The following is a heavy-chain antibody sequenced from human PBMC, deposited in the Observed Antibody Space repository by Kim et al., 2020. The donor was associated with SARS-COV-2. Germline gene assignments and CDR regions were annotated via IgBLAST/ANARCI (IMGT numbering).Heavy chain of an antibody. Sequence: ASVKVSCKASGYTFTSYGISWVRQAPGQGLEWMGWISAYNGNTNYAQKLQGRVTMTTDTSTSTAYMELRSLRSDDTAVYYCAIHRITIFGVVKEFDYWGQGTLVTVSS. CDR3: AIHRITIFGVVKEFDY. J-gene: IGHJ4*02. CDR2: ISAYNGNT. CDR1: GYTFTSYG. V-gene: IGHV1-18*01. D-gene: IGHD3-3*01.